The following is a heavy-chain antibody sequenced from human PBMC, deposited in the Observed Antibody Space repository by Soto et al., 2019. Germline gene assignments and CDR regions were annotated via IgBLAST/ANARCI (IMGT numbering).Heavy chain of an antibody. V-gene: IGHV1-46*01. CDR2: INPSGGST. Sequence: ASVKVSCKASGYTFTSYYMHWVRQAPGQGLEWMGIINPSGGSTSYAQKFQGRVTMTRDTSTSTVYMELSSLRSEDTAVYYCARVASYYDSSGYFAFDIWGQGTMVT. CDR1: GYTFTSYY. D-gene: IGHD3-22*01. J-gene: IGHJ3*02. CDR3: ARVASYYDSSGYFAFDI.